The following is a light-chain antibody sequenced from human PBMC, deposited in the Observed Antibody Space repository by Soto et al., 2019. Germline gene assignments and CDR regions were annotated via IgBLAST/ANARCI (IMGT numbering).Light chain of an antibody. CDR1: SSNIGAGYD. V-gene: IGLV1-40*01. J-gene: IGLJ3*02. Sequence: SVLTQPPSVSGAPGQRGTISCTGSSSNIGAGYDVHWYQQLPGTAPKLLIYGDNNRPSGVPDRFSGSKSGTSASLAITGLQAEDEADYYCQSYDSSLSAWVFGGGTKLTVL. CDR2: GDN. CDR3: QSYDSSLSAWV.